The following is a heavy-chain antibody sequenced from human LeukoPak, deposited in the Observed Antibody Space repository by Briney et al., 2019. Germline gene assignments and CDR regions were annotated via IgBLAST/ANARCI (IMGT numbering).Heavy chain of an antibody. Sequence: GGSLRLSCAASVFTFCSYSMDWVRAAPGKGREWVSSISSSSRYIYYADSVKGRFTTSRHKAKNSLYLQMNSLRAEETAVYDCAGGEPYYLDYSGQGAL. CDR1: VFTFCSYS. V-gene: IGHV3-21*01. J-gene: IGHJ4*02. CDR3: AGGEPYYLDY. CDR2: ISSSSRYI. D-gene: IGHD1-14*01.